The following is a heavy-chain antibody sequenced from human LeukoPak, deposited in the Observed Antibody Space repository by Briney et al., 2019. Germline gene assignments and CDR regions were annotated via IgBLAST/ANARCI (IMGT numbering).Heavy chain of an antibody. CDR1: GGSISSSSYY. CDR3: ARGRDSYGYFDY. CDR2: IYYSGST. J-gene: IGHJ4*02. V-gene: IGHV4-39*07. D-gene: IGHD5-18*01. Sequence: SETLSLTCTVSGGSISSSSYYWGWIRQPPGKGLEWIGSIYYSGSTYYNPSLKSRVTISVDTSKNQFSLKLSSVTAADTAVYYCARGRDSYGYFDYWGQGTLVTVSS.